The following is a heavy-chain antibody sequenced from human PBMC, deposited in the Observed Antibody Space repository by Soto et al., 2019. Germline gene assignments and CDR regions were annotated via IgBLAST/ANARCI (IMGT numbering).Heavy chain of an antibody. V-gene: IGHV3-74*01. D-gene: IGHD2-21*02. Sequence: EVQLVESGGGLVQPGGSLRLSCAASGFTFSSYWMHWVRQAPGKGLVWVSRINSDGSSTSYADSVKGRFTISRDNAKNTLYLQMNSLRAEDTAVYYCARGVVVTAYYYYYGMDVWAKGPRSPSP. CDR2: INSDGSST. CDR3: ARGVVVTAYYYYYGMDV. CDR1: GFTFSSYW. J-gene: IGHJ6*02.